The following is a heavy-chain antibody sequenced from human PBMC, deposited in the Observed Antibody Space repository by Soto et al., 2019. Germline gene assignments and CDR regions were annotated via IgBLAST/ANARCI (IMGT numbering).Heavy chain of an antibody. CDR1: GDSISDYF. CDR3: ARDQIVAYSGGGFAY. J-gene: IGHJ4*02. D-gene: IGHD2-21*01. V-gene: IGHV4-59*01. CDR2: IHYSGST. Sequence: QVQLQESGPGLVKPSKTLSLTCTVSGDSISDYFWSWIRQPPGQGLEWIGYIHYSGSTKYNPSLKSRVTISVDTSKNQFSLRLRSVTAADTAVYYCARDQIVAYSGGGFAYWAKGSLVSVSS.